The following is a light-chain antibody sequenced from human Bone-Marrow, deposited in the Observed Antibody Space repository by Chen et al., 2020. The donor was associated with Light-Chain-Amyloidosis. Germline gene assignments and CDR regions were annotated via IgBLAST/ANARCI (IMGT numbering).Light chain of an antibody. J-gene: IGLJ1*01. Sequence: QSVLTQPPSASGTPGQRVTISCSGASSNIGMNYVYWYQHFPGAAPNRLIHRNNHRPSGVPYRFSASNSGISAVLAIRGLRSEDDADYYCAAWDGSLSGYVFGAGTKVIVL. CDR1: SSNIGMNY. CDR2: RNN. CDR3: AAWDGSLSGYV. V-gene: IGLV1-47*01.